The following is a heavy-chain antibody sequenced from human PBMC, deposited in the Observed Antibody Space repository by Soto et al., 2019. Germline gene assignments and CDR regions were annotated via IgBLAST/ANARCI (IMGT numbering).Heavy chain of an antibody. Sequence: QVQLVQSGAEVKKPGASVKVSCKASGYTFTSYDINWVRQATGQGLEWMGWMNPNSGNTGYAQKFQGRVTMTRNTSICSAYMELSSLRSEDTAVYYCARTLVYDFWSGYLRDDAFDIWGQGTMVTVSS. V-gene: IGHV1-8*01. CDR1: GYTFTSYD. CDR2: MNPNSGNT. D-gene: IGHD3-3*01. CDR3: ARTLVYDFWSGYLRDDAFDI. J-gene: IGHJ3*02.